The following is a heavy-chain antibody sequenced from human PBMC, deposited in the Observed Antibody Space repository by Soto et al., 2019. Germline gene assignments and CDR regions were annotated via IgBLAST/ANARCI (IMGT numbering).Heavy chain of an antibody. J-gene: IGHJ3*02. CDR3: ARVTYYYDSSRPADAFDI. CDR1: GGSFSGYY. D-gene: IGHD3-22*01. Sequence: QVQLQQWGAGLLKPSETLSLTCAVYGGSFSGYYWSWIRQPPGKGLEWIGEINHSGSTNYNPSLKRRVTISVDTSKNQFSLKLSSVTAADTAVYYCARVTYYYDSSRPADAFDIWGQGTMVTVSS. V-gene: IGHV4-34*01. CDR2: INHSGST.